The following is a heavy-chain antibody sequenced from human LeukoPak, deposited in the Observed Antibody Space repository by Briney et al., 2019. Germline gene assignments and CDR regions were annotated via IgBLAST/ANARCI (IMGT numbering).Heavy chain of an antibody. J-gene: IGHJ4*02. CDR1: GFIFSDFY. CDR2: ISPSSHDI. V-gene: IGHV3-11*06. Sequence: GGSLRLSCAASGFIFSDFYMSWVRQAAGKGLECIAYISPSSHDIIYADSVKGRFTISRDNAKNSLYLQMNSLSAEDTAVYYCAKTARLFDYWGQGTQVTVSS. CDR3: AKTARLFDY. D-gene: IGHD6-6*01.